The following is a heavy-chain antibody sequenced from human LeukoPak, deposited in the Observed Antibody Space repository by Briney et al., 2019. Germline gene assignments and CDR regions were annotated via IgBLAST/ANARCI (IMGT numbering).Heavy chain of an antibody. D-gene: IGHD2-2*01. J-gene: IGHJ4*02. CDR2: ISSSSSYT. CDR3: ARGCSSTSCQTVFFDY. V-gene: IGHV3-11*06. CDR1: GFTFSDYY. Sequence: PGGSLRLSCAASGFTFSDYYMGWIRQAPGKGLEWVSYISSSSSYTNYADSVKGRFTISRDNAKNSLYLQMNSLRAEDTAVYYCARGCSSTSCQTVFFDYWGQGTLVTVSS.